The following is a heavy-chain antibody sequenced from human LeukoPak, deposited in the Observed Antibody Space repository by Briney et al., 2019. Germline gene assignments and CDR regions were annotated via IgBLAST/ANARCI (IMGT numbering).Heavy chain of an antibody. D-gene: IGHD3-10*01. V-gene: IGHV5-51*01. CDR2: IYPGDSDT. CDR1: GYSFTSYW. CDR3: ARRSVEYYYGSGSYSKRKYYFDY. J-gene: IGHJ4*02. Sequence: GESLKISCKGSGYSFTSYWIGWVRQMPGKGLEWMGIIYPGDSDTRYSPSFQGQVTISADKSISTAYLQWSSLKASDTAMYYCARRSVEYYYGSGSYSKRKYYFDYWGQGTLVTVSS.